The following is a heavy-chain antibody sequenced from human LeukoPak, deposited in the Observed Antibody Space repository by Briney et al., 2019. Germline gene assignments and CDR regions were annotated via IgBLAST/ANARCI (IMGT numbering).Heavy chain of an antibody. V-gene: IGHV3-23*01. CDR1: GFTFSNAW. CDR2: ILASGSPT. D-gene: IGHD2-8*01. J-gene: IGHJ4*02. Sequence: GGSLRLSCAASGFTFSNAWMNWVRQAPGKGLQWVANILASGSPTYYADSVKGRFIISRDNSKNTVYLQMNSLRVEDTAIYYCAKDLRPDGVDNFDHWGQGILVTVSA. CDR3: AKDLRPDGVDNFDH.